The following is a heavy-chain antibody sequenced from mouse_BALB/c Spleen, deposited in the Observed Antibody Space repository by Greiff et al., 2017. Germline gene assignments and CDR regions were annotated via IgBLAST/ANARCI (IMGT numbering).Heavy chain of an antibody. CDR1: GFTFSSYA. CDR3: ARGVYYGSSYDAMDY. J-gene: IGHJ4*01. V-gene: IGHV5-9-4*01. CDR2: ISSGGSYT. Sequence: EVQLVESGGGLVKPGGSLKLSCAASGFTFSSYAMSWVRQSPEKRLEWVAEISSGGSYTYYPDTVTGRFTISRDNAKNTLYLEMSSLRSEDTAMYYCARGVYYGSSYDAMDYWGQGTSVTVSS. D-gene: IGHD1-1*01.